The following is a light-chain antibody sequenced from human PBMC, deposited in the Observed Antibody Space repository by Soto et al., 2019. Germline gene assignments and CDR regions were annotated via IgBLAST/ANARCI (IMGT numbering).Light chain of an antibody. CDR1: HSVNSN. CDR3: QQYNNWWT. V-gene: IGKV3-15*01. J-gene: IGKJ1*01. Sequence: EIVMTQSPATLSVSPGERATLSCRASHSVNSNLAWYQQRPGQAPRLLISGASTRATGVPARFSGSGSETDFTLTISSLQSEDFAVYYCQQYNNWWTFGQGTKVEIK. CDR2: GAS.